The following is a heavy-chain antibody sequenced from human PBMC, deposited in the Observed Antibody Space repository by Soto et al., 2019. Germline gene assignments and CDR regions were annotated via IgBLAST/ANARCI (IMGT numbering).Heavy chain of an antibody. CDR1: GYTFTTYA. Sequence: PGESLKISCKASGYTFTTYAMHWVRQAPGQRLEWMGWINPSNGNTKYSQKFQGRVTITRDTSASTAYMELSSLRSEDTAVYYCARDIVSDVWGQGTTVTVSS. CDR2: INPSNGNT. CDR3: ARDIVSDV. D-gene: IGHD2-15*01. V-gene: IGHV1-3*01. J-gene: IGHJ6*02.